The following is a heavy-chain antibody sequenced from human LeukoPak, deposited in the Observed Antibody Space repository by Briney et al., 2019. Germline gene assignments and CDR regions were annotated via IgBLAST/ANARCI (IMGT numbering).Heavy chain of an antibody. Sequence: PGRSLRLSCAASGLTFSHYGFHWVRQAPGKGLEWVAVIWGDGTNQFYADSVKGRFTISRDYSQKTVYLEMHSLRTEDTAMYYCAKDAQRGFDYSNSLEYWGPGTLVTVSS. CDR1: GLTFSHYG. D-gene: IGHD4-11*01. J-gene: IGHJ4*02. V-gene: IGHV3-33*06. CDR3: AKDAQRGFDYSNSLEY. CDR2: IWGDGTNQ.